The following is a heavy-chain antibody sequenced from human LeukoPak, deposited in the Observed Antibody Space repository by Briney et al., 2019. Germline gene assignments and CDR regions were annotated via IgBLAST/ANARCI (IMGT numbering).Heavy chain of an antibody. Sequence: GGSLRLSCAASGFSFSSYGMNWVRQAPGQGLEWVSYIDPTGRSVYYADSVKGRFTVSRDNANHSVFLQMNSLRDDDTAVYFCARTLALWGQGTLVTVSS. V-gene: IGHV3-48*02. CDR1: GFSFSSYG. CDR2: IDPTGRSV. CDR3: ARTLAL. J-gene: IGHJ4*02.